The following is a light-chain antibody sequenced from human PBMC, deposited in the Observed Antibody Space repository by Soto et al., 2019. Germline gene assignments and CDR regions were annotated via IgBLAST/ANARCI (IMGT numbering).Light chain of an antibody. V-gene: IGKV3-20*01. CDR1: QSVSSSY. CDR3: QQYNKWPPIT. J-gene: IGKJ5*01. CDR2: GAS. Sequence: ESVVTQARGTLSLSPGERATLSCRASQSVSSSYLAWYQQKPGQAPRLLIYGASSRATGIPDRFSGSGSGTEFTLTISSLQSEDFAVYYCQQYNKWPPITFGQGTRLEIK.